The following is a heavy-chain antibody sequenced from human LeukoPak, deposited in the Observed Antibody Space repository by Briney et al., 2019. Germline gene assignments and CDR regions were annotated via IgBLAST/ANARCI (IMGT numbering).Heavy chain of an antibody. D-gene: IGHD4-23*01. V-gene: IGHV3-33*01. CDR3: ARFDDDYGGPGAFDI. CDR1: GFTFSSYG. J-gene: IGHJ3*02. Sequence: PGGSLRLSCAATGFTFSSYGMHWVRQAPGKGLEWVAVIWYDGGNKYYADSVKGRFAISRDNSKNTLYLQMNSLRAEDTAVYYCARFDDDYGGPGAFDIWGQGTMVTVSS. CDR2: IWYDGGNK.